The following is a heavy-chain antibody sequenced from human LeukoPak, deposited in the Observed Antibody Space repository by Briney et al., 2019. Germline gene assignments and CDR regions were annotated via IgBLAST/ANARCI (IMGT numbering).Heavy chain of an antibody. CDR3: AKIPRVGSALDY. D-gene: IGHD2-15*01. V-gene: IGHV3-23*01. J-gene: IGHJ4*02. CDR2: ITGSGGTT. CDR1: GFAFSNYG. Sequence: GGSLRLSCAASGFAFSNYGMNWVRQAPGKGLEWVSGITGSGGTTYYADSVKGRFTISRDNSENTLYLQMNSLRAEDTAVYYCAKIPRVGSALDYWGQGTLVTVSS.